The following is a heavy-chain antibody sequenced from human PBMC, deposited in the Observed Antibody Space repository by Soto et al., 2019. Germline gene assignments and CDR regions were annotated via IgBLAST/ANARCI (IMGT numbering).Heavy chain of an antibody. D-gene: IGHD1-26*01. CDR3: ARVNSGSPGYMDV. CDR2: IIPIFGTA. V-gene: IGHV1-69*06. CDR1: GGTFSSYA. Sequence: SVKVSCKASGGTFSSYAISWVRQAPGQGLEWMGGIIPIFGTANYAQKFQGRVTITADKSTSTAYMELSSLRSEGTAVYYCARVNSGSPGYMDVWGQGTTVTVSS. J-gene: IGHJ6*02.